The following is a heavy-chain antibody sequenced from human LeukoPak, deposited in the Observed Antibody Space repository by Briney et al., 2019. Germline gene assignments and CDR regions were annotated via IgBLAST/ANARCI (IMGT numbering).Heavy chain of an antibody. Sequence: GGSLRLSCAASGFTVSSNYMSWVRQAPGKGLEWVSVIYSGGSTYYADSVKGRFTISRDNSKNTLYLQMNSLRAEDTAVYYCARVQGLRFTYYYNYMDVWGKGTTVTVSS. CDR1: GFTVSSNY. V-gene: IGHV3-53*01. CDR2: IYSGGST. J-gene: IGHJ6*03. CDR3: ARVQGLRFTYYYNYMDV. D-gene: IGHD3-3*01.